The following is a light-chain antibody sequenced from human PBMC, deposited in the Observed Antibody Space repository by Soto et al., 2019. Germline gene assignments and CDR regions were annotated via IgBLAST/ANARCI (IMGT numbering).Light chain of an antibody. J-gene: IGLJ3*02. V-gene: IGLV2-14*03. CDR3: SSYRSGSTTVV. CDR2: DVT. Sequence: QSALTQPASVSGSPGQSITISCTGTTNDIAVYSYVAWYQQHPGKAPNLMIYDVTTRPSGVSDRFSGSKSGDTASLIISGLQAEDEAIYYCSSYRSGSTTVVFGGGTKVTVL. CDR1: TNDIAVYSY.